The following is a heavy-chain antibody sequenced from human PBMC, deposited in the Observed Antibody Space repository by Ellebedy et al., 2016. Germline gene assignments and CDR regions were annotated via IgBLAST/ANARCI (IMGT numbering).Heavy chain of an antibody. J-gene: IGHJ4*02. Sequence: SETLSLXXTVVGGSISNYCWNWIRQPPGKGLEWIGYVHYSGKTIYNPSLESRVTISLDTSKNQFSLRLSSVTAADTALYFCARVRNGDFFYFDSWGQGTLVTVSS. CDR1: GGSISNYC. V-gene: IGHV4-59*01. CDR2: VHYSGKT. CDR3: ARVRNGDFFYFDS. D-gene: IGHD4-17*01.